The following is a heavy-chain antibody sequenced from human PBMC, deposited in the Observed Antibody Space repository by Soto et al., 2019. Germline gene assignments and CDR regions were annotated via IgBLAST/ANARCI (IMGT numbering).Heavy chain of an antibody. Sequence: GESLKISCAASGFTFSSYWMSWVRQAPGKGLEWVANIKQDGSEKYYVDSVKGRFTISRDNAKNSLYLQMNSLRAEDTAVYYCARSEPTMIVVVITLGGGMDVWGQGTTVTVSS. D-gene: IGHD3-22*01. CDR2: IKQDGSEK. CDR1: GFTFSSYW. CDR3: ARSEPTMIVVVITLGGGMDV. J-gene: IGHJ6*02. V-gene: IGHV3-7*01.